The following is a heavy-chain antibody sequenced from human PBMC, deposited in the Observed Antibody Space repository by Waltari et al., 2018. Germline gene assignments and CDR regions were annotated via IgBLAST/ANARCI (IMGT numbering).Heavy chain of an antibody. D-gene: IGHD6-19*01. Sequence: QEQMVQSGAEVKKPGASVRVFCKASGYSFSSNHIHWVRQAPVQGLEWMGVINPSDGSIRLAQRFQDRLTMSRDMSTTTVSMDLSSLTSEDTATYYCARGAGSGWSGVEGFDPWGQGTPVTVSP. CDR2: INPSDGSI. CDR3: ARGAGSGWSGVEGFDP. CDR1: GYSFSSNH. V-gene: IGHV1-46*01. J-gene: IGHJ5*02.